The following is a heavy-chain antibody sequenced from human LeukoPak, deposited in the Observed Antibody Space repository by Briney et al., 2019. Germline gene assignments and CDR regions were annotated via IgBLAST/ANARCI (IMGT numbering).Heavy chain of an antibody. CDR2: IKADSGGT. J-gene: IGHJ3*02. V-gene: IGHV1-2*02. CDR3: ATSGYPYNAFDI. CDR1: GYTFTGYY. D-gene: IGHD3-22*01. Sequence: ASVKVSCKASGYTFTGYYMHLVRQAPGQGLEWMGWIKADSGGTNYAERFQGRVTMTRDTSISTAYMDLSRLSSDDTAVYHCATSGYPYNAFDIWGQGTMVTVSS.